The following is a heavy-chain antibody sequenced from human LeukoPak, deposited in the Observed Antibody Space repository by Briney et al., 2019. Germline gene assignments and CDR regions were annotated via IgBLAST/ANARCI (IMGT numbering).Heavy chain of an antibody. Sequence: GGSLRLPCAASGFSLSNYGMHWVRQAPGKGLEWVAALLYDGNTKHYADSVKGRFTISRDISKNTFYLQMNSLTAEDTAVYYCARDHRPEIQYYYMDVWGKGTTVAVSS. CDR3: ARDHRPEIQYYYMDV. D-gene: IGHD1-14*01. CDR1: GFSLSNYG. CDR2: LLYDGNTK. V-gene: IGHV3-33*01. J-gene: IGHJ6*03.